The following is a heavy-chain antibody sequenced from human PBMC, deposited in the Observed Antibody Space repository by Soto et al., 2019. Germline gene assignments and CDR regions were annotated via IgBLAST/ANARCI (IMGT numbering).Heavy chain of an antibody. J-gene: IGHJ3*02. CDR1: GGSISSYY. V-gene: IGHV4-59*01. D-gene: IGHD2-2*01. CDR3: ASLRVGYCSSTSCYSHDAFDI. Sequence: QVQLQESGPGLVKPSETLSLTCTVSGGSISSYYWSWIRQPPGKGLEWIGYIYYSGSTNYNPSLKSRVTISVDTSKNHFSLKLSSVTAADTAVYYCASLRVGYCSSTSCYSHDAFDIWGQGTMVTVSS. CDR2: IYYSGST.